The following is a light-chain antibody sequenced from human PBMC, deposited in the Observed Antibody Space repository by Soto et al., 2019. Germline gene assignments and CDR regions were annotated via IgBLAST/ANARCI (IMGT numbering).Light chain of an antibody. V-gene: IGKV3-20*01. Sequence: EIVLTQSPGTLSLSPGERATLSCRASQSVSSSYLAWYQQKPGQAPRLLIYGASSRATGIPDRFSGSGSGTDFTLTISSLQSEDLAVYYCQQYNNWPRTFGQGTKVDIK. CDR1: QSVSSSY. CDR3: QQYNNWPRT. J-gene: IGKJ1*01. CDR2: GAS.